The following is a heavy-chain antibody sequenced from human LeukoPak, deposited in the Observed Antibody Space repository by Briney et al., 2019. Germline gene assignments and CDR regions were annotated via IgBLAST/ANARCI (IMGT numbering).Heavy chain of an antibody. D-gene: IGHD2-15*01. Sequence: ASVKVSCKASGYTFTSYGISWVRQAPGQGLEWMGWISAYNGNTNYAQKLQGRVTMTTDTSTSTAYMELRSLRSDDTAVYYCARDQPIAYFGCSGGSCYGGGIDSWGQGTLVTVSS. V-gene: IGHV1-18*01. CDR2: ISAYNGNT. CDR3: ARDQPIAYFGCSGGSCYGGGIDS. CDR1: GYTFTSYG. J-gene: IGHJ4*02.